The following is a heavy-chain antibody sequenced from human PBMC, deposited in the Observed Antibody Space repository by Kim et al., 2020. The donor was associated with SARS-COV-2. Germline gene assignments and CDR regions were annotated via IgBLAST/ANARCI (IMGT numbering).Heavy chain of an antibody. V-gene: IGHV3-15*01. CDR1: GFTFSNAW. Sequence: GGSLRLSCAASGFTFSNAWMSWVRQAPGKGLEWVGRIKSKTDGGTTDYDAPVKGRFTISRDDSKNTLYLQMNSLKTEDTAVYYCTTDFGGYDLADYWGQGILVSVSS. J-gene: IGHJ4*02. CDR2: IKSKTDGGTT. CDR3: TTDFGGYDLADY. D-gene: IGHD5-12*01.